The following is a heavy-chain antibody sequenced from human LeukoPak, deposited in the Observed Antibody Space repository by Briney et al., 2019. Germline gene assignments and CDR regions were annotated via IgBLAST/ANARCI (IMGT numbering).Heavy chain of an antibody. CDR3: ARDRGDSSDGLLDY. CDR2: ISLNSGGT. Sequence: ASVKVSCKASGYTFTGYYMHWVRQAPGQGLEWMGWISLNSGGTNYAQKFQGRVTMTRDTSISTAYMELSRLRSDDTAVYYCARDRGDSSDGLLDYWGQGTLVTVSS. J-gene: IGHJ4*02. CDR1: GYTFTGYY. D-gene: IGHD3-22*01. V-gene: IGHV1-2*02.